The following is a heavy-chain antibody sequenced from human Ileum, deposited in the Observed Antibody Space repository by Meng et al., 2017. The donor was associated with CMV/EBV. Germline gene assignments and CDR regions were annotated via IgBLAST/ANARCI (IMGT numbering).Heavy chain of an antibody. CDR3: VRELLHTTSHPFDY. Sequence: ASVKVSCKASEYTITSYYMHWVRQAPGQGLEWMGWINPQNGGTNYAQKFQGRVTLTRDTSISTGYMELSRLTSDDSAVYYCVRELLHTTSHPFDYWGQGALVTVSS. CDR2: INPQNGGT. D-gene: IGHD2/OR15-2a*01. CDR1: EYTITSYY. V-gene: IGHV1-2*02. J-gene: IGHJ4*02.